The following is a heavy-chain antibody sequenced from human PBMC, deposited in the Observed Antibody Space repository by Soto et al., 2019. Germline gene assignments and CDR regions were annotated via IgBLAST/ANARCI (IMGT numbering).Heavy chain of an antibody. CDR2: VYYSGST. V-gene: IGHV4-30-4*01. CDR1: GASINNNDYY. Sequence: QLQESGPGLVMPSQTLSLTCTVSGASINNNDYYWSWIRQTPGKGLEWIGYVYYSGSTDYIPSLKSRTSMSIDKSQTHFTLKLNSVTAADTATYYCARMSYFYDKWYFDLWGRGTLVTVSS. J-gene: IGHJ2*01. CDR3: ARMSYFYDKWYFDL. D-gene: IGHD3-22*01.